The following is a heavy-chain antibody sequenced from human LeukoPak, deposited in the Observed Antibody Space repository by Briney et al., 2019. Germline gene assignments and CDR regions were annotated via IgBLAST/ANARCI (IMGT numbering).Heavy chain of an antibody. Sequence: GGSLRLSCAASGFTFSSYAMSWVRQAPGKGLEWVSAFSGSGGSTYYADSVKGRFTISRDNSKNTLYLQMNSLRAEDTAVYYCASPYDSSGYSGGDAFDIWGQGTMVTVSS. J-gene: IGHJ3*02. CDR1: GFTFSSYA. CDR3: ASPYDSSGYSGGDAFDI. D-gene: IGHD3-22*01. CDR2: FSGSGGST. V-gene: IGHV3-23*01.